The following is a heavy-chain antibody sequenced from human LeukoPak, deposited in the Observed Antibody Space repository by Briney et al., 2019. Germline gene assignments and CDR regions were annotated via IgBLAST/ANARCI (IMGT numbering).Heavy chain of an antibody. Sequence: SETLSLTCTVSGGSISSYYWSWIRQPPGKGLEWIGYIYYSGSTNYNPSLKSRVTISVDTSKNQFSLELSSVTAADTAVYYCARTVNSGSWFDPWGQGTLVTVSS. J-gene: IGHJ5*02. CDR3: ARTVNSGSWFDP. CDR2: IYYSGST. V-gene: IGHV4-59*01. D-gene: IGHD1-26*01. CDR1: GGSISSYY.